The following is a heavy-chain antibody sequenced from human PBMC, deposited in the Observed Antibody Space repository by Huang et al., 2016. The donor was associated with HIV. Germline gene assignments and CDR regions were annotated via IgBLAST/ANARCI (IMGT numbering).Heavy chain of an antibody. CDR3: SRHPFDYYDSTDTGALDI. V-gene: IGHV3-73*02. J-gene: IGHJ3*02. D-gene: IGHD3-22*01. CDR2: IRSKINGYAT. Sequence: EVQLVESGGGLVQPGGSLKLSCAASGFTLSGSAMDWVRQASGGGWQGVGRIRSKINGYATVYSGSVKGRFTISRDDSKNTAYLQMNSLKTEDTAVYYCSRHPFDYYDSTDTGALDIWGQGTMVTVSS. CDR1: GFTLSGSA.